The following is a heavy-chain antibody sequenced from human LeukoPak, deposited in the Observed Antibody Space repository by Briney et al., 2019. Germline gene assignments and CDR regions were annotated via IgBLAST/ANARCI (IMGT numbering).Heavy chain of an antibody. CDR1: GFTFSSYG. D-gene: IGHD3-22*01. V-gene: IGHV3-23*01. CDR3: AKDQRDYYDSSRYFDY. J-gene: IGHJ4*02. CDR2: ISGSGGST. Sequence: GGSLRFSCAASGFTFSSYGMSWVRQAPGKGLEWVSAISGSGGSTYYADSVKGRFTISRDNSKNTLYLQMNSLRAEDTAVYYCAKDQRDYYDSSRYFDYWGQGTLVTVSS.